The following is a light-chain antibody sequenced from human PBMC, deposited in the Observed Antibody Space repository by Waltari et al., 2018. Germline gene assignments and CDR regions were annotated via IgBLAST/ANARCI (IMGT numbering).Light chain of an antibody. CDR3: LQDYDYLWV. CDR2: AAS. J-gene: IGKJ1*01. CDR1: QYMGNA. V-gene: IGKV1-6*01. Sequence: AVQMTQSPSSLSESVGDRVTSTCRASQYMGNALAWYQQKPGKAHELLIYAASTLQTGVPPRFSGSRFGTDFTLTIRRLQPEDFATYYRLQDYDYLWVFGHGTRLEI.